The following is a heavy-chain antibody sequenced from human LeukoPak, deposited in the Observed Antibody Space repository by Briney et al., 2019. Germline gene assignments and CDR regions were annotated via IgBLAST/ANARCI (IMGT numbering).Heavy chain of an antibody. Sequence: PGGSLRLSCAASGFTFSSYAMSWVRQAPGKGLEWVSAISGSGGSTYYADSVKGRFTISRDNSKNTLYLQMNSLRAEDTAVYYCAKVWGNSGYEVDYFDYWGQGTLVTVSS. J-gene: IGHJ4*02. D-gene: IGHD5-12*01. CDR1: GFTFSSYA. CDR3: AKVWGNSGYEVDYFDY. V-gene: IGHV3-23*01. CDR2: ISGSGGST.